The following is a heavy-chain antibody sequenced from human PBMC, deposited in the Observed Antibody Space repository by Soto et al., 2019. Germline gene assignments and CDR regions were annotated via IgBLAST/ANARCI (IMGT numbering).Heavy chain of an antibody. CDR3: ARGPSNGAGNSGYYYGLDV. D-gene: IGHD5-12*01. V-gene: IGHV3-15*01. J-gene: IGHJ6*02. Sequence: PGGSLRLSCAASGFTFSNAWMSWVRQAPGKGLEWVGRIKSKTDGGTTDYAAPVKGRFTISRDDSKNTLYLQMNSLKTEDTAVYYCARGPSNGAGNSGYYYGLDVWGQGTTVTVSS. CDR2: IKSKTDGGTT. CDR1: GFTFSNAW.